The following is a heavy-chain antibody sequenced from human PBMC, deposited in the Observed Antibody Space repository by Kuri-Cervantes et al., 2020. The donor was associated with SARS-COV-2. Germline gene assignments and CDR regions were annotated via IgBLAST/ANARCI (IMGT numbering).Heavy chain of an antibody. Sequence: ASVKVSCKASGYTFTGYYMHWVRQAPGQGLEWMGWINPNSGGTNYAQKFQGRVTMTRDTSISTAYMELSRLRSDDTAVYYCARDNYCSGGSCYSYYYGMDVCDQGTTVTVSS. CDR3: ARDNYCSGGSCYSYYYGMDV. CDR2: INPNSGGT. D-gene: IGHD2-15*01. J-gene: IGHJ6*02. CDR1: GYTFTGYY. V-gene: IGHV1-2*02.